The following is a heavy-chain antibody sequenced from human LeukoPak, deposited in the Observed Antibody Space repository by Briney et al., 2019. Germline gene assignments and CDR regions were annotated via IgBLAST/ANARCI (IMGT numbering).Heavy chain of an antibody. V-gene: IGHV4-34*01. CDR3: TRGRNLQSSWRNLTTNSYSDY. Sequence: SETLSLTCAVYGGSFSGYYWSWIRQPPGKGLEWIGEINHSGSTNYNPSLKSRVTISVDTSKNQFSLKLSSVTAADTAVYYCTRGRNLQSSWRNLTTNSYSDYWGQGTLVTVSS. J-gene: IGHJ4*02. CDR1: GGSFSGYY. D-gene: IGHD6-13*01. CDR2: INHSGST.